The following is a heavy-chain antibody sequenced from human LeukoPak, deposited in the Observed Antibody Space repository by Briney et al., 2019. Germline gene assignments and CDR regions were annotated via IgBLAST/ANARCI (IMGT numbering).Heavy chain of an antibody. Sequence: GASVKVSCKASDYTFTSYGISWVRQAPGQGLEWMGWISAYNGNTNYAQNLQGRVTMTTDTSTSTAYMELRSLRSDDTAVYYCARDRAAAGTLSIVAYWGQGTLVTVSS. CDR3: ARDRAAAGTLSIVAY. CDR1: DYTFTSYG. V-gene: IGHV1-18*04. D-gene: IGHD6-13*01. CDR2: ISAYNGNT. J-gene: IGHJ4*02.